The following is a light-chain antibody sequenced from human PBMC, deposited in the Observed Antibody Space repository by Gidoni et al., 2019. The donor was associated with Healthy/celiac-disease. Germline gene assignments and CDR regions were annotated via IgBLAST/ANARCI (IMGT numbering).Light chain of an antibody. Sequence: EILMTQSPATLSVSPGERATLSCRASQSVNSNLAWYQQKPGQAPRRLIYGASTRATGIPARFSGSGAGTEFTLTISSLQSEDFAVYYCQQYNNWPPYTFGQGTKLEIK. V-gene: IGKV3-15*01. CDR2: GAS. CDR1: QSVNSN. CDR3: QQYNNWPPYT. J-gene: IGKJ2*01.